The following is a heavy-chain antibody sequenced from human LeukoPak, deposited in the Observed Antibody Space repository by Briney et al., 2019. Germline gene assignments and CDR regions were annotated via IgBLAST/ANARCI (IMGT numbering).Heavy chain of an antibody. CDR3: ARRRCSSTSCYLLDV. D-gene: IGHD2-2*01. CDR2: ISAYNGNT. Sequence: ASVKVSCKASGYTFTSYGISWVRQAPGQGLEWMGWISAYNGNTNYAQKLQGRVTMTTDTSTSTAYMELSRLRSDDTAVYYCARRRCSSTSCYLLDVWGKGTTVTISS. J-gene: IGHJ6*04. CDR1: GYTFTSYG. V-gene: IGHV1-18*01.